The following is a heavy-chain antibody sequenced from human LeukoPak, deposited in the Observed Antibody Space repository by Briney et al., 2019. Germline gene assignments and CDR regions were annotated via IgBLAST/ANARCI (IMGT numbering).Heavy chain of an antibody. CDR2: ISAYNGNT. CDR1: GYTFTSYG. V-gene: IGHV1-18*01. Sequence: ASVKVSCKASGYTFTSYGISWVRQAPGQGLEWMGWISAYNGNTNYAQKLQGRVTMTTDTSTSTAYMELRSLRSDDSAVYYCARAAVYRGYDSSGYSGWGQGTLVTVSS. D-gene: IGHD3-22*01. CDR3: ARAAVYRGYDSSGYSG. J-gene: IGHJ4*02.